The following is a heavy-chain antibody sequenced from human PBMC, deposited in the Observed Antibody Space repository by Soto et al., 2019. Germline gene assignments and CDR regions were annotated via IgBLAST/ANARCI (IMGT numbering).Heavy chain of an antibody. J-gene: IGHJ4*02. CDR3: ARGEAYPLAY. V-gene: IGHV1-18*01. CDR2: ISAYNGNT. Sequence: QVQLVQSGAEVKKPGASVKVSCKASGYTFTRYGISWVRQAPGQGLEWMGWISAYNGNTNHAQKLQARATMTTDTTTSTAYMELRSPLSYSTAVHSSARGEAYPLAYWGQGTLVTVSS. CDR1: GYTFTRYG.